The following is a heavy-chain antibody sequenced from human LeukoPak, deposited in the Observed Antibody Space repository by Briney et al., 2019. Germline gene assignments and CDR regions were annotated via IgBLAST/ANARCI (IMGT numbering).Heavy chain of an antibody. CDR3: ARTGPYYDFWSGYHTPYYFDY. V-gene: IGHV1-2*02. CDR1: GYTYTGYY. J-gene: IGHJ4*02. Sequence: GASVKVSCKASGYTYTGYYMHWVRQAPGQGLEWMGWINPNSGGTNYAQKFQGRVTMTRDTSISTAYMELSTLRSDDTAVYYCARTGPYYDFWSGYHTPYYFDYWGQGTLVTVSS. CDR2: INPNSGGT. D-gene: IGHD3-3*01.